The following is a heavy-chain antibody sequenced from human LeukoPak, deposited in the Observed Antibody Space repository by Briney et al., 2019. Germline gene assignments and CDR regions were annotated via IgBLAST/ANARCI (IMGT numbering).Heavy chain of an antibody. J-gene: IGHJ5*02. Sequence: SETLSLTCTVSGGSISSYYWSWIRQPAGKGLEWIGRIYTSGSTHYNPSLKSRVTMSVDTSKNQFSLKLSSVTAADTAVYYCARAIPYSYGYWSTNWFDPWGQGTLVTVSS. CDR2: IYTSGST. CDR3: ARAIPYSYGYWSTNWFDP. V-gene: IGHV4-4*07. D-gene: IGHD5-18*01. CDR1: GGSISSYY.